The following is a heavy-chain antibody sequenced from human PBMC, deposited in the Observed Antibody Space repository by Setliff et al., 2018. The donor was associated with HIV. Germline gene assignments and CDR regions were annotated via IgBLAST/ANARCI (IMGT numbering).Heavy chain of an antibody. V-gene: IGHV3-23*01. J-gene: IGHJ4*02. CDR1: GFTFSTYA. CDR3: VKGRSGAVAGHFDY. D-gene: IGHD6-19*01. Sequence: GSLRLSCVTSGFTFSTYAINWVRQAPGKGLEWVSGISGSGGSLYYADSVKGRFTISRDNSKNTVYLQMNSLRGEDTAVYYCVKGRSGAVAGHFDYWGQGTLVTVSS. CDR2: ISGSGGSL.